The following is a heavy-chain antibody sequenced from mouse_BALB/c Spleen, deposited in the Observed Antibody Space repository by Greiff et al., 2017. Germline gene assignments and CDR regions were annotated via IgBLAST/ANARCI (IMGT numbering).Heavy chain of an antibody. J-gene: IGHJ3*01. CDR2: IDPANGNT. Sequence: VQLKESGAELVKPGASVKLSCTASGFNFKDTYMHWVKQRPEQGLEWIGRIDPANGNTKYDPKFQGKATITADTSSNTAYLQLSSLTSEDTAVEYCARGFAYWGQGTLVTVSA. CDR1: GFNFKDTY. CDR3: ARGFAY. V-gene: IGHV14-3*02.